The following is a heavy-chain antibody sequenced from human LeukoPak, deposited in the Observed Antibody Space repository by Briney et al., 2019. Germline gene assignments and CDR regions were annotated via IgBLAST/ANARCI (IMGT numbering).Heavy chain of an antibody. J-gene: IGHJ4*02. V-gene: IGHV3-30*01. Sequence: GGSLRLSCAASGFTFSSYAMHWVRQAPGKGLEWVAVISYDGSKQYYADSVKGRFTISRDNSKNTLYLQMNSLRAEDAAVYFCAREDRERTFDYWGQGTLVTVSS. CDR2: ISYDGSKQ. CDR3: AREDRERTFDY. D-gene: IGHD1-26*01. CDR1: GFTFSSYA.